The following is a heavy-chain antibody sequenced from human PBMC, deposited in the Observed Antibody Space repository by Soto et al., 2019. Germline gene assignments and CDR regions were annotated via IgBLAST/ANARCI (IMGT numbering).Heavy chain of an antibody. V-gene: IGHV3-33*01. Sequence: GGSLRLSCAASGFTFSSYGMHWVRQAPGKGLEWVAVIWYDGSNKYYADSVKGRFTISRDNSKNTLYLQMNSLRAEDTTVYYCARGDGSGSYYYFDYWGQGTLVTVSS. CDR1: GFTFSSYG. CDR3: ARGDGSGSYYYFDY. J-gene: IGHJ4*02. CDR2: IWYDGSNK. D-gene: IGHD3-10*01.